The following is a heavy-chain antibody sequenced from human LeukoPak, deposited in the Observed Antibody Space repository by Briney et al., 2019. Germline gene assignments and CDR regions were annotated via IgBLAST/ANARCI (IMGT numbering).Heavy chain of an antibody. CDR3: ARVRAGYYCDN. CDR1: GFTFSSYS. CDR2: TTSSGGTI. J-gene: IGHJ4*02. Sequence: GGSLRLTCAAFGFTFSSYSKNWIRQAPGKGLEWLSYTTSSGGTIYYADSVKGRFTISRDNAKNSLYLPMNSQRAEDTAVYYCARVRAGYYCDNWGQGTLVTVSS. V-gene: IGHV3-48*01.